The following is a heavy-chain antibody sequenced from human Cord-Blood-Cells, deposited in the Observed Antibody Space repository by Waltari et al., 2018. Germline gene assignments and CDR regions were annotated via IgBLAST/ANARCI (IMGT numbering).Heavy chain of an antibody. V-gene: IGHV1-69*01. CDR1: GGNFSSYA. D-gene: IGHD5-12*01. CDR2: IIPIFGTA. J-gene: IGHJ6*02. Sequence: QVQLVQSGAEVKKTGSSVKVSCKASGGNFSSYAISWVRQAPGQGLEWMGGIIPIFGTANYAQKFQGRVTITADESTSTAYMELSSLRSEDTAVYYCARGGDGYKLYYYYGMDVWGQGTTVTVSS. CDR3: ARGGDGYKLYYYYGMDV.